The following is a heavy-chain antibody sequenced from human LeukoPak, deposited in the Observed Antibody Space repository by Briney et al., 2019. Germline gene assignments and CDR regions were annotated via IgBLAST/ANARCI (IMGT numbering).Heavy chain of an antibody. D-gene: IGHD3-16*02. CDR2: INHSGRT. CDR3: AKVLGNYYVWGSYRYPHFDY. Sequence: PSETLSLTCAVYGGSFSGYYWSWIRQPPGKGLEWIGEINHSGRTNYNPSLKSRVTISVDTSKNQFSLKLSSVTAADTAVYYCAKVLGNYYVWGSYRYPHFDYWGQGTLVAVSS. CDR1: GGSFSGYY. J-gene: IGHJ4*02. V-gene: IGHV4-34*01.